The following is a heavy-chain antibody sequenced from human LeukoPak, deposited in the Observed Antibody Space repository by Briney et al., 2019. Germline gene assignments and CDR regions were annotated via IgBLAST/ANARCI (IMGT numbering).Heavy chain of an antibody. J-gene: IGHJ6*02. CDR1: GYTFTSYY. CDR3: ARERYSGYDYYYYGMDV. D-gene: IGHD5-12*01. CDR2: INPSGGST. Sequence: GASVKVSCKASGYTFTSYYMHWVRQAPGQGLEWMGIINPSGGSTSYAQKFQGRVTMTRDTSTSTVYMELSSLRSEDTAVYYCARERYSGYDYYYYGMDVWGQGTTVTVSS. V-gene: IGHV1-46*01.